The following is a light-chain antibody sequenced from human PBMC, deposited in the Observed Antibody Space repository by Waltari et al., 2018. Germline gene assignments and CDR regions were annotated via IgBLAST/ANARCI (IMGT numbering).Light chain of an antibody. CDR1: QSVSSD. Sequence: EIVMTQSPATLSVSPGERATLSCRASQSVSSDLAWYQQKPGQAPRLLIYGASTRATGIPARFRGSGSGTEFTLTISSLQSEDFAVDYCQQYNNWPPLTFGGGTKVEIK. J-gene: IGKJ4*01. CDR3: QQYNNWPPLT. V-gene: IGKV3D-15*01. CDR2: GAS.